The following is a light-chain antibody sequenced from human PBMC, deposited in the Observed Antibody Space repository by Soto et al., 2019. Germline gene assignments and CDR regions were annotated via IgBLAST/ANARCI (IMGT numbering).Light chain of an antibody. J-gene: IGKJ4*01. CDR2: DAS. CDR3: QQRSKWPLT. Sequence: EIVLTHSPGTLSLSPWEIATLSCRASQRISSNFLAWYQQKPGQAPRLLIFDASIRATGIPARFSGSGSGTDFTLTISSLEPEDFAVYYCQQRSKWPLTFGGGTKVDIK. V-gene: IGKV3D-20*02. CDR1: QRISSNF.